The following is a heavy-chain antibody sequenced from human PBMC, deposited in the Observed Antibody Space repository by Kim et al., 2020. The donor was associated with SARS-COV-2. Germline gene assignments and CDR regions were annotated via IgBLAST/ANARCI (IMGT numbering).Heavy chain of an antibody. J-gene: IGHJ4*02. D-gene: IGHD6-13*01. CDR3: ARMPGVGIAAAGLFDY. V-gene: IGHV3-11*04. Sequence: SVKGRFTISRDNAKHSLYLQMNSLRAEDTAVYYCARMPGVGIAAAGLFDYWGQGTLVTVSS.